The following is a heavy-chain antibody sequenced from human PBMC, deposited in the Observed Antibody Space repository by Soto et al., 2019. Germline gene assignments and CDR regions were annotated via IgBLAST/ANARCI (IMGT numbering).Heavy chain of an antibody. CDR2: ISGGGGTT. V-gene: IGHV3-23*01. CDR3: AKDRAYSMDWYTGEC. CDR1: GFTFSNYA. D-gene: IGHD1-26*01. J-gene: IGHJ4*02. Sequence: EVQLLESGGGLVQPGGSLRLSCAASGFTFSNYAMAWVRQAPGKGLEWVSTISGGGGTTYYADSVKGRFTISRDNSKNTLYLQMNSLRAEDTAVYFCAKDRAYSMDWYTGECWGPGTLVTVSS.